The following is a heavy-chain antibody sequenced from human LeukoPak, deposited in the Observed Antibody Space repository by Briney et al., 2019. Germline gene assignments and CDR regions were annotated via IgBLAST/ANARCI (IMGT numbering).Heavy chain of an antibody. J-gene: IGHJ4*02. CDR3: ARATKAFDY. D-gene: IGHD5-12*01. CDR2: ISYDGSNK. CDR1: GFTFSSYG. V-gene: IGHV3-30*03. Sequence: GRSLRLSCAASGFTFSSYGMHWVRQAPGEGLEWVAVISYDGSNKYYADSVKGRFTISRDNSKNTLYLQMNSLRAEDTAVYYCARATKAFDYWGQGTLVTVSS.